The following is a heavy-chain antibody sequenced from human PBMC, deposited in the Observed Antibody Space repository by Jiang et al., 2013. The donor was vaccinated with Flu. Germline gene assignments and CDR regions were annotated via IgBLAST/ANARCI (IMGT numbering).Heavy chain of an antibody. CDR3: ARGGTVITRFLDY. J-gene: IGHJ4*02. CDR2: ISSSSNSI. Sequence: RLSCAASGFTFNDYSIIWVRQAPGKGLEWVSAISSSSNSIFYVDSVKGRFTISRDNAQNSVFLQMDSLRAEDTAVYYCARGGTVITRFLDYWGQGTLVTVSS. D-gene: IGHD4-23*01. CDR1: GFTFNDYS. V-gene: IGHV3-21*04.